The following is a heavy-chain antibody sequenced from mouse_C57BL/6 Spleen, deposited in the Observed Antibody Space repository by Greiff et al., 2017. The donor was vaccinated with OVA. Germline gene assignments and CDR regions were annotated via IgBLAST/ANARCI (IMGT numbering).Heavy chain of an antibody. CDR1: GFTFSDYG. CDR2: ISSGSSTI. J-gene: IGHJ4*01. Sequence: DVMLVESGGGLVKPGGSLKLSCAASGFTFSDYGMHWVRQAPEKGLEWVAYISSGSSTIYYADTVKGRFTISRDNAKNTLFLQMTSLRSEDTAMYYCARRSYGNGAMDYWGQGTSVTVSS. CDR3: ARRSYGNGAMDY. D-gene: IGHD1-1*01. V-gene: IGHV5-17*01.